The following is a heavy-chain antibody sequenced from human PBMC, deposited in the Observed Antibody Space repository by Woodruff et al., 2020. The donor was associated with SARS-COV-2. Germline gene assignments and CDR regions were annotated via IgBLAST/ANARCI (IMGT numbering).Heavy chain of an antibody. J-gene: IGHJ4*02. V-gene: IGHV3-30*01. Sequence: ISRDNSKNTLYLQMNSLRAEDTAVYYCARDAPRYFDYWGQGTLVTVSS. CDR3: ARDAPRYFDY.